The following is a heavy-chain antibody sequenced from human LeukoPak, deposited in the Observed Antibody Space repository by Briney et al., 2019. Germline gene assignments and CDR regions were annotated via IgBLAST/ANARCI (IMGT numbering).Heavy chain of an antibody. Sequence: GESLKISCKGSGYXFTSYWICWVRQMPGKGLEWMGIIYPGDSDTRYSPSFQGQVTISADKSISTAYLQWSSLKASDTAMYYCARRADSSGSLFDPWGRGTLVTVSS. CDR2: IYPGDSDT. CDR3: ARRADSSGSLFDP. D-gene: IGHD3-22*01. J-gene: IGHJ5*02. V-gene: IGHV5-51*01. CDR1: GYXFTSYW.